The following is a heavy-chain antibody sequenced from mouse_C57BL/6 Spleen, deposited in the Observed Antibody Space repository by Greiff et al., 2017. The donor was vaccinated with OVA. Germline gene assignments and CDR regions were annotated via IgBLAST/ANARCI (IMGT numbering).Heavy chain of an antibody. CDR1: GYTFTDYY. J-gene: IGHJ1*03. CDR2: IYPGSGNT. CDR3: ARNPSCYFVSPLGYFDV. V-gene: IGHV1-76*01. Sequence: QVQLQQSGAELVRPGASVKLSCKASGYTFTDYYINWVKQRPGQGLEWIARIYPGSGNTYYNEKFKGKATLTVDKSSSTAYMQLSSLTSEDSAVYFCARNPSCYFVSPLGYFDVWGTGTTVTVST. D-gene: IGHD1-1*01.